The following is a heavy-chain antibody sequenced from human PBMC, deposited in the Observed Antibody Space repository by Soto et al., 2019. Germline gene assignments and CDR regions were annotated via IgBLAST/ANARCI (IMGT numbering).Heavy chain of an antibody. CDR1: GYTFTSYG. Sequence: GASVKVSCKASGYTFTSYGISCVRQAPGQGLEWMGWISAYNGNTNYAQKLQGRVTMTTDTSIRTVYMELSRLRSDDTAVYYFARESGGATATLDYYYFYMDVWGKGTTVTVSS. D-gene: IGHD5-12*01. V-gene: IGHV1-18*01. CDR2: ISAYNGNT. J-gene: IGHJ6*03. CDR3: ARESGGATATLDYYYFYMDV.